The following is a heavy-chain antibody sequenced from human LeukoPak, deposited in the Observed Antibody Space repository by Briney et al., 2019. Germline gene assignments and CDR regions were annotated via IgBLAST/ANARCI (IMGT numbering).Heavy chain of an antibody. Sequence: SETLSLTCAVYGGSFSGYYWSWIRQPPGKGLEWIGEINHSGSTNYNPSLKSRVTISVDTSKNQFSLKLSSVTAADTAVYYCARPGYCSSTSCYKGPRPYYYYYMDVWGKGTTVTVSS. CDR2: INHSGST. J-gene: IGHJ6*03. CDR1: GGSFSGYY. CDR3: ARPGYCSSTSCYKGPRPYYYYYMDV. D-gene: IGHD2-2*02. V-gene: IGHV4-34*01.